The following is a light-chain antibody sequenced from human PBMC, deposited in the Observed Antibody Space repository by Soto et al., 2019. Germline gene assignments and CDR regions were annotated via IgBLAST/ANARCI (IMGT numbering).Light chain of an antibody. CDR1: QSVSTY. V-gene: IGKV3-11*01. J-gene: IGKJ4*01. CDR3: QQRSSWPIT. CDR2: DAS. Sequence: ETVLTQSPATLSLSPGERAILSCRASQSVSTYLAWYQQKPGQAPRLLISDASNRATGIPARFSGSGSGTDFTLTISSLEPEDFAVYYCQQRSSWPITFGGGTKVEIK.